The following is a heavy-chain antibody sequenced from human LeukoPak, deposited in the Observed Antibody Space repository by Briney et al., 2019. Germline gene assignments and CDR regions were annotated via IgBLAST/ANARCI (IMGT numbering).Heavy chain of an antibody. CDR1: GFTFSSYA. V-gene: IGHV3-30-3*01. Sequence: PGRSLRLSCAASGFTFSSYAMHWVRQAPGKGLEWAAVISYDGSNKYYADSVKGRFTISRDNSKNTLYLQMNSLRAEDTAVYYCARGIVATIYGAFDIWGQGTMVTVSS. J-gene: IGHJ3*02. D-gene: IGHD5-12*01. CDR3: ARGIVATIYGAFDI. CDR2: ISYDGSNK.